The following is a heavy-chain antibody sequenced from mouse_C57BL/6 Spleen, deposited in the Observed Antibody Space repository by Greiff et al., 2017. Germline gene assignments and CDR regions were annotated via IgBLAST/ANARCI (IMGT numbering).Heavy chain of an antibody. D-gene: IGHD2-4*01. Sequence: VKLQQSGAELARPGASVKLSCKASGYTFTSYGISWVKQRTGQGLEWIGEIYPRSGNTYYNEKFKGTATLTADKSSSTAYMELRSLTSEDSAVYFCARAVIYYDYERNYFDYWGQGTTLTVSS. CDR3: ARAVIYYDYERNYFDY. J-gene: IGHJ2*01. V-gene: IGHV1-81*01. CDR2: IYPRSGNT. CDR1: GYTFTSYG.